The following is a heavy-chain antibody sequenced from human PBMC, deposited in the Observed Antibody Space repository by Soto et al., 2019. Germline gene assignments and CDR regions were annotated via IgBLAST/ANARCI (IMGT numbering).Heavy chain of an antibody. D-gene: IGHD6-6*01. J-gene: IGHJ4*02. CDR1: GGSISSSSYY. V-gene: IGHV4-39*01. CDR2: IYYSGST. Sequence: TSETLSLTCTVSGGSISSSSYYWCWIRQPPGKGLEWIGSIYYSGSTYYNPSLKSRVTISVDTSKNQFSLKLSSVTAADTAVYYCARQSWSIAAIDYWGQGTLVTVSS. CDR3: ARQSWSIAAIDY.